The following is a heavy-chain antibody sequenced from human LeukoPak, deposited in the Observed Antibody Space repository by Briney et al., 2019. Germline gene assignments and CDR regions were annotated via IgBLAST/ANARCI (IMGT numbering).Heavy chain of an antibody. V-gene: IGHV4-34*01. D-gene: IGHD3-10*01. CDR2: INHSGST. CDR1: GGSFSGYY. CDR3: ARGRWYYYGSGSYYNYYYGMDV. J-gene: IGHJ6*02. Sequence: SETLSLTCAVYGGSFSGYYWSWIRQPPGEGLEWIGEINHSGSTNYNPSLKSRVTISVDTSKNQFSLKLGSVTAADTAVYYCARGRWYYYGSGSYYNYYYGMDVWGQGTTVTVSS.